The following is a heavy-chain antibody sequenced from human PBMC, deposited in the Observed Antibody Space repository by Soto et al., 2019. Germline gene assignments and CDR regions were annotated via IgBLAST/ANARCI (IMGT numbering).Heavy chain of an antibody. J-gene: IGHJ4*02. Sequence: QVQLVQSGAEVKKPGSSVKVSCKASGGTFSSYAISWVRQAPGQGLEWMGGIIPIFGTANYAQKFQGRVTITADESTSTTYMKLSGLRSEDTDVYYCARGPLGYCSTTSCYVHFDYWGQGTLVTVSS. V-gene: IGHV1-69*01. CDR2: IIPIFGTA. D-gene: IGHD2-2*01. CDR1: GGTFSSYA. CDR3: ARGPLGYCSTTSCYVHFDY.